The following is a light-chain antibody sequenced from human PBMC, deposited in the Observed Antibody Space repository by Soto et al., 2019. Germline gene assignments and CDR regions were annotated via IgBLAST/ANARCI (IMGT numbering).Light chain of an antibody. CDR1: QSITNC. CDR2: DAS. J-gene: IGKJ2*01. Sequence: DIQMTQSASTLSASVGDRVTITCRASQSITNCLAWYQQKPGKAPKLLIFDASSLRSGVPSRFSGSGSGTEFTLTISILQPEDFATYYCQQHNPYSPYTFGQGTKLEIK. CDR3: QQHNPYSPYT. V-gene: IGKV1-5*03.